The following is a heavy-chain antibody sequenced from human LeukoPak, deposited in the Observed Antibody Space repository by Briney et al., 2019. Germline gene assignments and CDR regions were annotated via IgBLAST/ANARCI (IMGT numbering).Heavy chain of an antibody. CDR1: GGSITSYY. CDR2: IYSNENT. Sequence: SETLSLTCTVSGGSITSYYWSWIRQPAGKGLEWIGRIYSNENTNYDPSLKSRVTMSVDTSKNQFSLKLSSVTAADTAVYYCARGGTTPYYFDDWGQGTLVTVSS. D-gene: IGHD2-15*01. CDR3: ARGGTTPYYFDD. V-gene: IGHV4-4*07. J-gene: IGHJ4*02.